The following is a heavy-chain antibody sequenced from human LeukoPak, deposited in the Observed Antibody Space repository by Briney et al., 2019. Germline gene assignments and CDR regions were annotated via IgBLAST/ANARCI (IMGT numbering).Heavy chain of an antibody. V-gene: IGHV3-30*03. J-gene: IGHJ4*02. D-gene: IGHD4-17*01. CDR1: GFTFSSYG. Sequence: PGGSPRLSCAASGFTFSSYGMHWVRQAPGKGLEWVAVISYDGSNKYYADSVKGRFTISRDNSKSTLYLQMNSLRAEDTAVYYCASLPHYGDYSYWGQGTLVTVSS. CDR2: ISYDGSNK. CDR3: ASLPHYGDYSY.